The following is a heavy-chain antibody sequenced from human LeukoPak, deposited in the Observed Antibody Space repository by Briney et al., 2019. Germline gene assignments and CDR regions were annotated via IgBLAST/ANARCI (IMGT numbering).Heavy chain of an antibody. CDR3: AKGLRDCSSTSCYTGDYFDY. CDR2: IYSGGST. D-gene: IGHD2-2*02. V-gene: IGHV3-53*01. Sequence: GGSLRLSCAASGFTVSSNYMSWVRQAPGKGLEWVSVIYSGGSTYYADSVKGRFTISRDNSKNTLYLQMNSLRAEDTAVYYCAKGLRDCSSTSCYTGDYFDYWGQGTLVTVSS. CDR1: GFTVSSNY. J-gene: IGHJ4*02.